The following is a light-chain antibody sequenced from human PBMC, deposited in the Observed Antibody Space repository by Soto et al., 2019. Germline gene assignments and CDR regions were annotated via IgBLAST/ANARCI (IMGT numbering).Light chain of an antibody. CDR3: QQYGISSWT. V-gene: IGKV3-20*01. J-gene: IGKJ1*01. CDR2: GAT. Sequence: DIVSTHSACTVSLSPGKRATLSCRASQSSSSIYISWHQQRRNQAPRLLIDGATIRATGIPDRFSGSGSGTEFTLTISRLEPEDVAVYYHQQYGISSWTFGQGTKV. CDR1: QSSSSIY.